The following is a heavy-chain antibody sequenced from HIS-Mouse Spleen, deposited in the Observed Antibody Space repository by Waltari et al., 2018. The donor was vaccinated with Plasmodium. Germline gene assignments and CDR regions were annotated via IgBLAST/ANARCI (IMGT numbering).Heavy chain of an antibody. CDR2: IYYSGST. V-gene: IGHV4-59*01. CDR3: AREVNSGTFDY. Sequence: QVQLQESGPGLVKPSETLSLTCTVSGGSLSSYYWNWIRQPPGQGLEWIGYIYYSGSTNYNPSLKSRVTISVDTSKNQFSLKLSSVTAADTAVYYCAREVNSGTFDYWGQGTLVTVSS. CDR1: GGSLSSYY. J-gene: IGHJ4*02. D-gene: IGHD1-26*01.